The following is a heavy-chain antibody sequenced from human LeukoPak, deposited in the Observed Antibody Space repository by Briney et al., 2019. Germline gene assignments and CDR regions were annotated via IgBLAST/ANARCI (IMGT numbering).Heavy chain of an antibody. D-gene: IGHD3-3*01. CDR2: ISGSGGST. CDR3: AKDTRITIFGVVISPDY. J-gene: IGHJ4*02. V-gene: IGHV3-23*01. CDR1: GFTFSSYA. Sequence: GGSLRLSCAASGFTFSSYAMSWVRQAPGKGLEWVSAISGSGGSTYYADSVKGRFTISRDNSKNTLYLQMNSRRAEDTAVYYCAKDTRITIFGVVISPDYWGQGTLVTVSS.